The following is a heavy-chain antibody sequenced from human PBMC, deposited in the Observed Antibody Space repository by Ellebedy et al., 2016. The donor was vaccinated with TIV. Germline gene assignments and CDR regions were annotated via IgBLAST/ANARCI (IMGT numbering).Heavy chain of an antibody. Sequence: GGSLRLSXEASGFTFSSSWMHWVRQAPGKGLVWLSEINSDESTTTYADSVKGRFTISRDNSKNTLYLQMNSLRAEDTAVYYCAKGFCGGVRVNWFDPWGQGTLVTVSS. D-gene: IGHD2-21*01. CDR3: AKGFCGGVRVNWFDP. J-gene: IGHJ5*02. V-gene: IGHV3-74*03. CDR1: GFTFSSSW. CDR2: INSDESTT.